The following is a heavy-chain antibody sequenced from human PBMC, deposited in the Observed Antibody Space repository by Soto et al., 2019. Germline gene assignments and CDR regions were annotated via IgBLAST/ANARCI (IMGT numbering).Heavy chain of an antibody. D-gene: IGHD3-22*01. CDR3: VRDRSSENHLKWLDY. CDR2: ISASNGDT. Sequence: QLVQSGAEVQRPGASVKVACKASGYTFSAHGITWVRQAPGQGLQWMGWISASNGDTKYAPGLQGRVTLTTDTSTSTAYMEVRSLRPDDTAVYFCVRDRSSENHLKWLDYWGQGTLVTVSS. CDR1: GYTFSAHG. J-gene: IGHJ4*02. V-gene: IGHV1-18*01.